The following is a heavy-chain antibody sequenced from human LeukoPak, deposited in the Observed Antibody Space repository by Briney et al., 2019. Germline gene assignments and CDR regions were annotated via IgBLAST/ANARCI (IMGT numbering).Heavy chain of an antibody. CDR2: IKGDGSDN. CDR3: ARDVDIVATIVADY. Sequence: TGGSLRPSCAASGFTFSSYWMSWVRQAPGKGLEWVANIKGDGSDNHYVDSVRGRFTISRDNAKNSLYLQMNSLRAEDTAVYYCARDVDIVATIVADYWGQGTLVTVSS. CDR1: GFTFSSYW. D-gene: IGHD5-12*01. V-gene: IGHV3-7*01. J-gene: IGHJ4*02.